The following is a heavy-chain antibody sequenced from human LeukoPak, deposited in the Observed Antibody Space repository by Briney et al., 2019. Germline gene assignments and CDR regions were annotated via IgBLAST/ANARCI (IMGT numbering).Heavy chain of an antibody. CDR2: IIPIFGTA. Sequence: SVKVSCKASGSTLSSYAISRVRQAPGQGLEWMGGIIPIFGTADYAQKFQGRVTITADESTSTAYMELSSLRSEDTAVYYCARDRGYSYVDYWGQGTLVTVSS. J-gene: IGHJ4*02. V-gene: IGHV1-69*13. CDR3: ARDRGYSYVDY. CDR1: GSTLSSYA. D-gene: IGHD5-18*01.